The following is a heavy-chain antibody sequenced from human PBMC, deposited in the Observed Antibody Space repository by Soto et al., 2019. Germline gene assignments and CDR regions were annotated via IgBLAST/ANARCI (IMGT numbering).Heavy chain of an antibody. D-gene: IGHD2-15*01. CDR2: INHSGST. CDR3: ARGETYCTGGSCYEQFDY. V-gene: IGHV4-34*01. J-gene: IGHJ4*02. CDR1: GGSFSDYY. Sequence: SETLSLTCAVYGGSFSDYYWSWIRQPPGKGLEWIGQINHSGSTNYNPSLKSRVTISIDTSKNQFSLKLNSVTAADTAVYYCARGETYCTGGSCYEQFDYWGQGTLVTVSS.